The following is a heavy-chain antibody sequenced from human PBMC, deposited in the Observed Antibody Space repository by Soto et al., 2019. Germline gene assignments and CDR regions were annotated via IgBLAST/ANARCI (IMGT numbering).Heavy chain of an antibody. CDR1: GFTFSNYG. CDR2: TSYDGSNK. J-gene: IGHJ4*02. D-gene: IGHD6-13*01. Sequence: PGGSLRLSCAASGFTFSNYGMHWVRQVPGKGLEWVTVTSYDGSNKYYADSVKGRFTISRDNSKNTLYLQMNSLRAEDTAVYYCAKDRSEYSRSWPAHWGQGSLVTVSS. V-gene: IGHV3-30*18. CDR3: AKDRSEYSRSWPAH.